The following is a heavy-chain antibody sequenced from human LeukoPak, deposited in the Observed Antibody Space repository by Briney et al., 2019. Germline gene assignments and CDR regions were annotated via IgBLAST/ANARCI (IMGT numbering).Heavy chain of an antibody. CDR2: IYYSGST. Sequence: SETLSLXCTVSGGSISSSSYYWGWIRQPPGKGLEWIGSIYYSGSTYYNPSLKSRVTISVDTSKNHFSLKLSSVTAADTAVYYCARPSGSYSRWFDPWGQGTLVTVSS. J-gene: IGHJ5*02. CDR1: GGSISSSSYY. V-gene: IGHV4-39*01. CDR3: ARPSGSYSRWFDP. D-gene: IGHD1-26*01.